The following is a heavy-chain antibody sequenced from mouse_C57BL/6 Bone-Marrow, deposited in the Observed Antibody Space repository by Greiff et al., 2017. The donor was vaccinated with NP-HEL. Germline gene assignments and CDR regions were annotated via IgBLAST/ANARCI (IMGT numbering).Heavy chain of an antibody. D-gene: IGHD2-1*01. CDR3: AGGNSYYYALDY. J-gene: IGHJ4*01. CDR2: ISAGGSYT. Sequence: EVLLVQSGAGLVKPGASLKLSCAASGFTFSSYAMSWVRQTPGKRLEWVGTISAGGSYTYYPDNVKGRFTISIDNANNNHYLQMSHLTSEDTAMYYCAGGNSYYYALDYWGQGTSVTVSS. V-gene: IGHV5-4*01. CDR1: GFTFSSYA.